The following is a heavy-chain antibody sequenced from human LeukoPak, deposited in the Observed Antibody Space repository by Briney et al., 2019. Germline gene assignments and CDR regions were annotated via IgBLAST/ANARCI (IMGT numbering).Heavy chain of an antibody. V-gene: IGHV4-34*01. CDR2: INHSGST. J-gene: IGHJ4*02. CDR1: GGSFSGYY. Sequence: SETLSLTCAVYGGSFSGYYWSWIRQPPGKGREWIGEINHSGSTNYNPSLKSRVTISVDTSKSQFSLKLSSVTAADTAVYYCAGGAKDGYNPFDYWGQGTLVTVSS. D-gene: IGHD5-24*01. CDR3: AGGAKDGYNPFDY.